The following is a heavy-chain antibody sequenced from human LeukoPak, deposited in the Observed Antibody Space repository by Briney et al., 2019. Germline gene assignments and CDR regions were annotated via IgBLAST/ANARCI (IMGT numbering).Heavy chain of an antibody. CDR1: GYSFTTDW. CDR3: AAGGGY. CDR2: SRPGDSYI. Sequence: KDGESLKISCKGSGYSFTTDWIGWVREMRGKGLEWMVISRPGDSYIEYSPAFQGHVTISVDKSINTAYLQWSSLKASDSAFYYCAAGGGYWGQGTLVTVSS. J-gene: IGHJ4*02. V-gene: IGHV5-51*01. D-gene: IGHD3-16*01.